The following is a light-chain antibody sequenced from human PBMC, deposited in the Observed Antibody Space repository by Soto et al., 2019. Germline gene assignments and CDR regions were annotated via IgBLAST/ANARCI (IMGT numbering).Light chain of an antibody. Sequence: QSVLTQHASVSGSPGQSITISCTGTSSDVGAYDFVSWYQQHPDKAPKLMIYEVRNRPSGVSNRFSGSKSVNTATLNISVLQAEDEADYYCSSYTTSSTRVFGTGTKVTDL. V-gene: IGLV2-14*03. CDR1: SSDVGAYDF. J-gene: IGLJ1*01. CDR2: EVR. CDR3: SSYTTSSTRV.